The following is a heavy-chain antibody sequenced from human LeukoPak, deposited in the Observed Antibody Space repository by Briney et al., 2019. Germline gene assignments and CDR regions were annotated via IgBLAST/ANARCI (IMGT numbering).Heavy chain of an antibody. Sequence: GGSLRLSCAASGFNFGTYWMSWVLQAPGKGLEWLANIRQDGSVKFYVDSVKGRFTISRDNAKSSLYLQMNSLRVEDTAVYYCASSHDSSGNDWGQGTLVTVSS. CDR2: IRQDGSVK. CDR1: GFNFGTYW. D-gene: IGHD3-22*01. J-gene: IGHJ4*02. CDR3: ASSHDSSGND. V-gene: IGHV3-7*01.